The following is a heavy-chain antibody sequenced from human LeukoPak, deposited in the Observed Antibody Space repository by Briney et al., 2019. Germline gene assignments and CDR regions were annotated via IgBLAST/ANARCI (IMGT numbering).Heavy chain of an antibody. D-gene: IGHD3-22*01. V-gene: IGHV4-38-2*02. J-gene: IGHJ4*02. CDR2: IYHSGST. CDR1: GYSISSGYY. CDR3: ARVGYDSSGYPGGSDY. Sequence: SETLSLTCTVSGYSISSGYYWGWIRQPPGKGLEWIGSIYHSGSTYYNPSLKSRVTISVDTSKNQFSLKLSSVTAADTAVYYCARVGYDSSGYPGGSDYWGQGTLATVSS.